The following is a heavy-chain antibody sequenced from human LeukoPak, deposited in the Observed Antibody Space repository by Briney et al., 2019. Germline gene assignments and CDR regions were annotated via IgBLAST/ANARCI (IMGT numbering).Heavy chain of an antibody. Sequence: GGSLRLSCAASGFTFSSYAMSWVRQAPGKGLERVSAISGSGGSTYYADSVKGRFTISRDNSKNTLYLQMNSLRAEDTAVYYCASSQGAVAGTFGYWGQGTLVTVSS. D-gene: IGHD6-19*01. CDR3: ASSQGAVAGTFGY. CDR2: ISGSGGST. CDR1: GFTFSSYA. V-gene: IGHV3-23*01. J-gene: IGHJ4*02.